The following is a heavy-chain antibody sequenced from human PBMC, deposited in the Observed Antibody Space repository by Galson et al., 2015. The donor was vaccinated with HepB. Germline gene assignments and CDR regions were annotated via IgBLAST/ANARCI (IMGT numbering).Heavy chain of an antibody. CDR3: ARDFHPRKTYYDILTGYGDTYYFDY. Sequence: SLRLSCAASGFTFSSYSMNWVRQAPGKGLEWVSYISSSSYIYYADSVKGRFTISRDNAKNSLYLQMNSLRAEDTAVYYCARDFHPRKTYYDILTGYGDTYYFDYWGQGTLVTVSS. J-gene: IGHJ4*02. CDR2: ISSSSYI. D-gene: IGHD3-9*01. CDR1: GFTFSSYS. V-gene: IGHV3-21*05.